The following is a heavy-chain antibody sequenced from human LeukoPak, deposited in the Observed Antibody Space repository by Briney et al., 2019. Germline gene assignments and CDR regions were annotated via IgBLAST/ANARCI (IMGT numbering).Heavy chain of an antibody. CDR3: ASTVITSYNWFDP. Sequence: ASVKVSCKASGYTFTGYYIHWVRQAPGQGLEWMGWINPSSGGTNYAQNFQGRVTMTRDTSISTAYMELSRLRSDDTAVYYCASTVITSYNWFDPWGQGTLVTVSS. CDR1: GYTFTGYY. CDR2: INPSSGGT. V-gene: IGHV1-2*02. D-gene: IGHD4-11*01. J-gene: IGHJ5*02.